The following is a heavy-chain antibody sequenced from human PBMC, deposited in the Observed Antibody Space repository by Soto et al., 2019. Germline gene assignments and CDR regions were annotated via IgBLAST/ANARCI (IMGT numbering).Heavy chain of an antibody. V-gene: IGHV4-59*08. CDR1: GGSISSYY. Sequence: PSETLSLTCTVSGGSISSYYWSWIRQPPGMGLEWIGYIYYSGSINYNPSLKSRVTISVDTSKNQFSLKLNSMTAADTAVYYCARHNYGSGSTYFDYWGQGTLVTVSS. D-gene: IGHD3-10*01. CDR2: IYYSGSI. CDR3: ARHNYGSGSTYFDY. J-gene: IGHJ4*02.